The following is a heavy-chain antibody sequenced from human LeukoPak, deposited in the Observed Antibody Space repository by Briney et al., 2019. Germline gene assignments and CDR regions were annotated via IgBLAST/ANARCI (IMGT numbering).Heavy chain of an antibody. CDR2: ISSSTTTI. CDR1: GFTPSNYR. J-gene: IGHJ4*02. CDR3: AREDAGYTYGYGPIDY. D-gene: IGHD5-18*01. Sequence: GGSLRPSCAGSGFTPSNYRTNWVRHTPGKGLEWISYISSSTTTIYYADSVRGRFTISRDNAKNSLYLQMNSLRADDTAVYYCAREDAGYTYGYGPIDYWGQGTLVTVSS. V-gene: IGHV3-48*01.